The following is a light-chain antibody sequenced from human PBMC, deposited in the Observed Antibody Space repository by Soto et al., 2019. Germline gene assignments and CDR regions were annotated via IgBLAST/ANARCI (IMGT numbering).Light chain of an antibody. CDR1: QSFRSN. CDR3: QQYNNWPPWT. CDR2: GAS. Sequence: EIVMTQSPATLSVSPGERATLSGRASQSFRSNLAWYQQKPGQAPRLLIYGASTRATGIPARFSGSGSGTEFTLTISSLQSEDFAVYYWQQYNNWPPWTFGQGTKVEIK. V-gene: IGKV3-15*01. J-gene: IGKJ1*01.